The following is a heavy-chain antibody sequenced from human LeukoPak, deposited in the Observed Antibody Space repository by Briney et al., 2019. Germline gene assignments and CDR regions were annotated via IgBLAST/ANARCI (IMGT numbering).Heavy chain of an antibody. CDR1: GGSIDSNS. CDR3: ARRSSSCKNWFDP. CDR2: IYYSGTT. V-gene: IGHV4-59*01. D-gene: IGHD6-13*01. J-gene: IGHJ5*02. Sequence: PSETLSLTCTVSGGSIDSNSWTWLRQPPGKGLEWIGYIYYSGTTNYNPSLKSRVTMSVDMSKNQFSLKLSSVTAADKAVYYCARRSSSCKNWFDPWVQGTLVTVSS.